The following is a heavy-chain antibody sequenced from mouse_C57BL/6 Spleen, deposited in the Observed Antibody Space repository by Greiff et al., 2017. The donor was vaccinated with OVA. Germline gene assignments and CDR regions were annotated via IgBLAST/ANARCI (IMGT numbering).Heavy chain of an antibody. CDR3: ARCYYGSSYLYYFDY. V-gene: IGHV1-26*01. Sequence: EVMLQQSGPELVKPGASVKISCKASGYTFTDYYMNWVKQSHGKSLEWIGDINPNNGGTSYNQKFKGKATLTVDKSSSTAYMELRSLTSEDSAVYYCARCYYGSSYLYYFDYWGQGTTLTVSS. CDR1: GYTFTDYY. J-gene: IGHJ2*01. CDR2: INPNNGGT. D-gene: IGHD1-1*01.